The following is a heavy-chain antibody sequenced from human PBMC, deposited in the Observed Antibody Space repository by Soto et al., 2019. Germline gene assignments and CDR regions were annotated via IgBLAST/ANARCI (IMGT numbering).Heavy chain of an antibody. V-gene: IGHV1-69*13. D-gene: IGHD1-26*01. CDR3: ARDAAVGLFDY. CDR1: GGTFSSYA. CDR2: IIPIFGTA. J-gene: IGHJ4*02. Sequence: SVKVSCKASGGTFSSYAISWVRQAPGQGLEWMGGIIPIFGTANYAQKFQGRVTITADASTSTAYMELRSLRSDDTAVYYCARDAAVGLFDYWGQGTLVTVSS.